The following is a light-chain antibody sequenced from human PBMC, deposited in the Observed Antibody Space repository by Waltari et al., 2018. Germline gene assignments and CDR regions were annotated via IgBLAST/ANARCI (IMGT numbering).Light chain of an antibody. CDR2: KAS. Sequence: DIQMTQSPSTLSASIGDRVTITCRARQSISGWLAWYQQKPGKAPKLLIFKASNLQSGVPSRFSGSGSGTDFTLTISSLQPYDFATYYCQHYNSYSPITFGPGTRLESK. CDR1: QSISGW. V-gene: IGKV1-5*03. J-gene: IGKJ5*01. CDR3: QHYNSYSPIT.